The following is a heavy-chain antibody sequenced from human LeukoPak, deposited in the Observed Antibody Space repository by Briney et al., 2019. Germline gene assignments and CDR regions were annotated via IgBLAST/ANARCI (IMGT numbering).Heavy chain of an antibody. V-gene: IGHV2-70*11. CDR1: GFSLSTSGMS. Sequence: SGPTLVNPTQTLTLTCTFSGFSLSTSGMSVSWIRQPPGKALEWLGRIDWDDDKYYSTSLKTRLTISKDTSKNQVVLTMTNMDPLDTATYYCARMASQLYFDSWGQGTLVTVSS. J-gene: IGHJ4*02. CDR3: ARMASQLYFDS. CDR2: IDWDDDK. D-gene: IGHD5-18*01.